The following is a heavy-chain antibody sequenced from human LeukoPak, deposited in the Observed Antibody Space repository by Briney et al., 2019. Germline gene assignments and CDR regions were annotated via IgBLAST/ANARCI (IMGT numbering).Heavy chain of an antibody. J-gene: IGHJ4*02. Sequence: IPGGSLRLSCAASGFTFSSYSMNWVRQAPGKGLEWVSSISSSSYIYYADSVKGRFTISRDNAKNSLYLQMNSLRAEDTAVYYCARGGVVVVTATIDYWGQGTLVTVSS. D-gene: IGHD2-21*02. CDR2: ISSSSYI. CDR1: GFTFSSYS. CDR3: ARGGVVVVTATIDY. V-gene: IGHV3-21*01.